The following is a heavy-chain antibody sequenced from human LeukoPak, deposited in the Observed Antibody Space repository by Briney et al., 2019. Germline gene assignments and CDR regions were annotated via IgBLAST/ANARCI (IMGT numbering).Heavy chain of an antibody. Sequence: PGGSLRLSCAASGFTFSTYAMHWVRQAPGRGLEYVSAISSNGGSTYYANSVKGRFTISRDNSRNTLYLQMGSLRAEDMAVYYCARAVDFWSGYDYWGQGTLVTVSS. V-gene: IGHV3-64*01. J-gene: IGHJ4*02. D-gene: IGHD3-3*01. CDR3: ARAVDFWSGYDY. CDR2: ISSNGGST. CDR1: GFTFSTYA.